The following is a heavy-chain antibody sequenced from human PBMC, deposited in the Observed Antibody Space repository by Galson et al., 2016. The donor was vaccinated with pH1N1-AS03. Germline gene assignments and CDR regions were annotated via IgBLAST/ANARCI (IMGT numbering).Heavy chain of an antibody. CDR3: AREDRNFDY. J-gene: IGHJ4*03. Sequence: SLRLSCAASGFAFSSYGMHWVRQAPGKGLEWVALITYDGTTKFYAGSLKGRFNISRDNSKNTLYLQMNSPRAEDTAIYYCAREDRNFDYWGQGTTVTVSS. CDR2: ITYDGTTK. CDR1: GFAFSSYG. D-gene: IGHD1-14*01. V-gene: IGHV3-30*03.